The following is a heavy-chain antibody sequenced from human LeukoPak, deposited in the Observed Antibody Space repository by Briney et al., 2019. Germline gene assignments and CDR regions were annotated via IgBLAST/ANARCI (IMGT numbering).Heavy chain of an antibody. J-gene: IGHJ4*02. Sequence: PGGSLRLSCAASGFTFSSYAMSWVRQAPGKGLEWVSAISGSGGSTYYADSVKGGFTISRDNSKNTLYLQMNSLRAEDTAVYYCAKDRLATRTFDYWGQGTLVTVSS. CDR1: GFTFSSYA. D-gene: IGHD5-24*01. CDR2: ISGSGGST. V-gene: IGHV3-23*01. CDR3: AKDRLATRTFDY.